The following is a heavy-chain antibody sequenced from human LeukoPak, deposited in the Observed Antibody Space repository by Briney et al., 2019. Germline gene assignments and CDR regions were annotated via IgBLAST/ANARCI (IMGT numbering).Heavy chain of an antibody. CDR2: IYHSGST. V-gene: IGHV4-38-2*01. Sequence: PSETLSLTCAASGYSISSYDYWGCIRQPPGKGLEWIGNIYHSGSTYYNPSLKSRVTISVDTSKNQFSLKLNPMTAAATAVYYCARDITYGGISPRFDYWGQGTLVTVSS. CDR3: ARDITYGGISPRFDY. D-gene: IGHD4-23*01. CDR1: GYSISSYDY. J-gene: IGHJ4*02.